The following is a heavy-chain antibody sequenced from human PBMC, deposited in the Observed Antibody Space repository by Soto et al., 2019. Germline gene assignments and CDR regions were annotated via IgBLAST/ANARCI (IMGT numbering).Heavy chain of an antibody. CDR1: GGTFSSDA. V-gene: IGHV1-69*12. Sequence: QVQLVQSGAEVKKPGSSVKVSCNASGGTFSSDAISWVRQAPGQGLEWMGGIIPIFGKANYAQKFQGRVTITADESTSTDYMELSSLRSEDTAVYYCARDRGDGYNYYFDYWGQGTLVTVSS. J-gene: IGHJ4*02. CDR3: ARDRGDGYNYYFDY. D-gene: IGHD5-12*01. CDR2: IIPIFGKA.